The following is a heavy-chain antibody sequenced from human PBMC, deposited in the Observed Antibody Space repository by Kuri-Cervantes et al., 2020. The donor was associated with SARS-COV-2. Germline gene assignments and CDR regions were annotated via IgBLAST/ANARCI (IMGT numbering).Heavy chain of an antibody. CDR3: AMVVDVTRELDH. D-gene: IGHD2-8*01. Sequence: GESLKISCAASGFTFSSDSMNWVRQAPGKGLEWVSSNSSSSSYIYYADSVKGRVTISSDNAKTSLYLQMNSLRDEDTAGYYCAMVVDVTRELDHWGQGTLVTVSS. V-gene: IGHV3-21*01. CDR2: NSSSSSYI. J-gene: IGHJ5*02. CDR1: GFTFSSDS.